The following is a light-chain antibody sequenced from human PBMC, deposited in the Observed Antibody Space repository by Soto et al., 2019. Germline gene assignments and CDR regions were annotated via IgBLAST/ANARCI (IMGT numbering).Light chain of an antibody. J-gene: IGKJ1*01. CDR2: GAS. Sequence: EIVMTQSPATLSVSPGERATLSCRASQSVSSNLAWYQQKPGQAPRLLIYGASTRATGIPARFSGSGSGTEFTLTISSLQSEDFAAYYCQQYNSCPQTFGQGTKVEIK. V-gene: IGKV3-15*01. CDR1: QSVSSN. CDR3: QQYNSCPQT.